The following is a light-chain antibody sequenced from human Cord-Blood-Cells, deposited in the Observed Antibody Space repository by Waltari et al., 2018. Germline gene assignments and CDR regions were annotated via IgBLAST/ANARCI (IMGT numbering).Light chain of an antibody. CDR2: WSS. CDR3: QQYYSTPWT. V-gene: IGKV4-1*01. J-gene: IGKJ1*01. CDR1: PSVLYRSNNKNY. Sequence: DIVMTQSPDSLAVSLGDRATINCKSSPSVLYRSNNKNYLAWYQQKPGQPPKLLIYWSSTRESGVPDRFSGSGSGTDFTLTISSLQAEDVAVYYCQQYYSTPWTFGQGTKVEIK.